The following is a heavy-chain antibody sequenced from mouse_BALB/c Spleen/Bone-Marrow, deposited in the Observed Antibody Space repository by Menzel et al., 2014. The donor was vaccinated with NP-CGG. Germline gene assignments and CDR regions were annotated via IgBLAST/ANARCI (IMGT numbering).Heavy chain of an antibody. D-gene: IGHD1-1*01. CDR3: ARGNYYGSRYYAMDY. Sequence: VQLQQSGAELVRPWVSVKISCKGSGYTFTDYAMHWVKQSHAKSLEWIGVISTYYGDASYNQKFKGKATMTVDKSSSTAYMELARLTSEDSAIYYCARGNYYGSRYYAMDYWVKEPQSPSPQ. CDR2: ISTYYGDA. J-gene: IGHJ4*01. V-gene: IGHV1S137*01. CDR1: GYTFTDYA.